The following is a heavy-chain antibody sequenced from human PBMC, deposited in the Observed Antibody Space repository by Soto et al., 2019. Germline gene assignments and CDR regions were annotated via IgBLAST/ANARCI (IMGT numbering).Heavy chain of an antibody. CDR3: AHRPIVGAAI. V-gene: IGHV4-4*02. Sequence: QVQMQESSPGLVKPSGTLSLTSAVFGGSISNSNWWTWVRQPPGKGLDWIGEIFHSGSTNYNSSLMGRVTISVDKANNQFSLKLSSVTAADTAVYYCAHRPIVGAAIWGQGTLVTVSS. J-gene: IGHJ4*02. D-gene: IGHD1-26*01. CDR2: IFHSGST. CDR1: GGSISNSNW.